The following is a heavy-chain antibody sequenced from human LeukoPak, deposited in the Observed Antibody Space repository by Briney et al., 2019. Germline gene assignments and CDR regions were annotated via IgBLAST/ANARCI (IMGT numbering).Heavy chain of an antibody. CDR3: ARDGRALLSD. Sequence: GGSLRLSCAASGFTVSSNYMSWVRQAPGKGLEWVSIIYSGGSTYYADSVKGRFIISRDSSKNTLYLQMYSLRAEDTAVYYCARDGRALLSDWGQGTMVTVSS. D-gene: IGHD2/OR15-2a*01. J-gene: IGHJ3*01. CDR2: IYSGGST. CDR1: GFTVSSNY. V-gene: IGHV3-66*01.